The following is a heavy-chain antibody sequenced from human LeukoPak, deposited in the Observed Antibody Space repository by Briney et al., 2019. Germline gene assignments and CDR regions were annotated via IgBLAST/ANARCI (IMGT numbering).Heavy chain of an antibody. D-gene: IGHD2-15*01. CDR2: IHYTGNT. Sequence: SETLSLTCTVSGASVRGYYWSWIRQPPGKGLEWIGYIHYTGNTDYNPSLKSRVTISVDTSKNQFSLKLSSVTAADTAVYYCARSVEGYCSGGSCYSYYYYMDVWGKGTTVTVSS. J-gene: IGHJ6*03. V-gene: IGHV4-59*02. CDR3: ARSVEGYCSGGSCYSYYYYMDV. CDR1: GASVRGYY.